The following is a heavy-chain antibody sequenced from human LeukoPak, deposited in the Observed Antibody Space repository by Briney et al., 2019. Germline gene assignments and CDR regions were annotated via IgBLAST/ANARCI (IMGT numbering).Heavy chain of an antibody. J-gene: IGHJ4*02. CDR3: ARVSTELLWFGELFDY. D-gene: IGHD3-10*01. CDR1: GYTFTGYY. CDR2: INPNSGGT. V-gene: IGHV1-2*02. Sequence: GASVKVSCKASGYTFTGYYMHWVRQAPGQGLEWMGWINPNSGGTNYAQKFQGRVTMTRDTPISTAYMELSRLRSDDTAVYYCARVSTELLWFGELFDYWGQGTLVTVSS.